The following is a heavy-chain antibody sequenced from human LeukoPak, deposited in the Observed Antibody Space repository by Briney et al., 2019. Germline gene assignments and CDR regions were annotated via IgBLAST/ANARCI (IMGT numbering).Heavy chain of an antibody. V-gene: IGHV4-34*01. CDR3: AQVSSGLGPLRDY. CDR1: GGSFSGYY. D-gene: IGHD1-26*01. J-gene: IGHJ4*02. CDR2: INHSGGT. Sequence: PSETLSLTCAVYGGSFSGYYWHWIRQPPGKGLEWIGEINHSGGTKYNPSLKSRVTISVDTSKTQFSLKLSSVTPADTAVYYCAQVSSGLGPLRDYWGQGTLVTVSS.